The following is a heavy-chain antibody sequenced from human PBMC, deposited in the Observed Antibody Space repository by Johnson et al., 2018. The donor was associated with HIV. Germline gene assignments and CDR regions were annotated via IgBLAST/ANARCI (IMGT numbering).Heavy chain of an antibody. CDR3: AKASLRGYSYVSYAFDI. CDR1: GFTFSSYG. D-gene: IGHD5-18*01. V-gene: IGHV3-30*02. CDR2: IRYDGSNK. J-gene: IGHJ3*02. Sequence: QMLLVESGGGVVQPGGSLRLSCAASGFTFSSYGMHWVRQAPGTGLEWVAFIRYDGSNKYYVASVKGRFTISRDNFKNTLYLQMNSLRAEDTAVYYCAKASLRGYSYVSYAFDIWGQGTMVTVSS.